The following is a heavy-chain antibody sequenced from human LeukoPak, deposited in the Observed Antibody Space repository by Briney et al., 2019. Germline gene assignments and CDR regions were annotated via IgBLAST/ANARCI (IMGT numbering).Heavy chain of an antibody. J-gene: IGHJ6*03. CDR2: IYTSGST. V-gene: IGHV4-61*02. D-gene: IGHD3-10*01. Sequence: SETLSLTCTVSGGSISSASYYWSWIRQPAGKGLEWIGRIYTSGSTNYNPSLKSRVTISVDTSKNQFSLKLSSVTAADTAVYYCARDHYYGSGSYYVYYYYYMDVWGKGTTVTISS. CDR3: ARDHYYGSGSYYVYYYYYMDV. CDR1: GGSISSASYY.